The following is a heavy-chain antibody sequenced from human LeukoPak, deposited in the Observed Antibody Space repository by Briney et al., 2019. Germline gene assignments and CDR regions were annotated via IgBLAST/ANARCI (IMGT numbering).Heavy chain of an antibody. Sequence: GASVKVSCKASGYTFTSYGISWVRQAPGQGLEWMGWISAYNGNTNYAQKLQGRVTKTTDTSTSTAYMELRSLRSDDTAVYYRARGDDNIVVVPAAITIWGQGTLVTVSS. CDR2: ISAYNGNT. D-gene: IGHD2-2*01. V-gene: IGHV1-18*01. CDR3: ARGDDNIVVVPAAITI. CDR1: GYTFTSYG. J-gene: IGHJ4*02.